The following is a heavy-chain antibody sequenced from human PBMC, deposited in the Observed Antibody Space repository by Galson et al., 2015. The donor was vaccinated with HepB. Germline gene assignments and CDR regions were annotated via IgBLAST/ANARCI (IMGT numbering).Heavy chain of an antibody. CDR1: GGSINSGSYY. D-gene: IGHD3-10*01. CDR2: IYYSGST. J-gene: IGHJ4*02. V-gene: IGHV4-39*01. Sequence: ETLSLTCTVSGGSINSGSYYWGWIRQSPGKGLEWIGSIYYSGSTFYNPSLKSRVTVSLDTSKNQFSLNLNSLTAADTGVYYCATRGGGSYYGELDRWGPGTLVIVSS. CDR3: ATRGGGSYYGELDR.